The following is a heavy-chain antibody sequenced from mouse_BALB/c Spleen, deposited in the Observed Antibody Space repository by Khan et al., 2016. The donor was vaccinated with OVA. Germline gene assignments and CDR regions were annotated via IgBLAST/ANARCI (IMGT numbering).Heavy chain of an antibody. V-gene: IGHV14-3*02. D-gene: IGHD2-3*01. CDR2: IAPANGNT. J-gene: IGHJ1*01. CDR3: DRPSYDPGDFAV. CDR1: GFNIKDSY. Sequence: VELKESGADLVKPGASLKLSCTASGFNIKDSYLPWVNQRPDQSLEWIGSIAPANGNTQYDPNFKGRVTITSDTSTNTFYLQLHSLTSEDTAIYYYDRPSYDPGDFAVWGEGTTVTVSS.